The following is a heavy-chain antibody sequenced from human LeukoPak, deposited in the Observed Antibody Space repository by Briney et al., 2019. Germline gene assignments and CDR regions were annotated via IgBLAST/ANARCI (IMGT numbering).Heavy chain of an antibody. D-gene: IGHD6-19*01. CDR1: GGSFSGYY. J-gene: IGHJ4*02. CDR3: ARARIAVAGRSFDY. CDR2: INHSGST. Sequence: TSETLSLTCAVYGGSFSGYYWSWIRQPPGKGLEWIGEINHSGSTNYNPSLKSRVTISVDTSKNQFSLKLSSVTAADTAVYYCARARIAVAGRSFDYWGQGTLVTVSS. V-gene: IGHV4-34*01.